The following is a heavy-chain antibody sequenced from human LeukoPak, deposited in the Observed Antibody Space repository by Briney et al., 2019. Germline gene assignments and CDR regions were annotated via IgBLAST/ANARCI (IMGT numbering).Heavy chain of an antibody. V-gene: IGHV3-21*01. J-gene: IGHJ1*01. CDR1: GFTFSTYN. CDR3: ARVDYDRSGEDANAEYFQH. Sequence: PGGSLRLSCAASGFTFSTYNMNWVRQAPGKGLEWVSSITSSSSYTFYADSVKGRFTISRDNAKSSLYLQMNSLRAEDTAIYYCARVDYDRSGEDANAEYFQHWGQGTLVTVSS. CDR2: ITSSSSYT. D-gene: IGHD3-22*01.